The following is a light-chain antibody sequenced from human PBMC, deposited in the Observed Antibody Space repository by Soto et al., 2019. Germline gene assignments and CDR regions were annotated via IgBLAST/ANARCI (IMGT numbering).Light chain of an antibody. J-gene: IGKJ4*01. CDR3: QEYNNGHPIP. CDR2: GAS. CDR1: QSISSK. Sequence: EIVMTQSPATLSVSPGERATLSCRASQSISSKLAWYQQKPGQAPRLLIYGASTRATGIPVRFSGSGSGAAFTLTITRLQSEDFAVYCCQEYNNGHPIPFGGGTKVEIK. V-gene: IGKV3-15*01.